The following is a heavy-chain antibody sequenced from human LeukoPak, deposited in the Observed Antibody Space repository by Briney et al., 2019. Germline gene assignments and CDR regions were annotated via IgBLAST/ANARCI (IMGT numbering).Heavy chain of an antibody. V-gene: IGHV5-51*01. CDR2: ISPGDSDA. Sequence: RGESLKISCKGSGYTFTNYYIGWVRQMPGKGLELMWIISPGDSDARYSPSFQGQVTISADKSISTAFLRWSSLKASDSAIYYCARRYCSSTSCNPYFFDFWGQGTLVTVSS. CDR1: GYTFTNYY. J-gene: IGHJ4*02. D-gene: IGHD2-2*01. CDR3: ARRYCSSTSCNPYFFDF.